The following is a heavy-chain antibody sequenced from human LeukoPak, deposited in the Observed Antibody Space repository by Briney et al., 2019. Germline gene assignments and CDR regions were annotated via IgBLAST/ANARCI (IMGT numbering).Heavy chain of an antibody. D-gene: IGHD1-26*01. V-gene: IGHV1-2*02. Sequence: ASVKVSCKASGYTFTGYYMHWGRQAPGQGLEWMGWINPNSGGTNYAQKFQGRVTMTRDTSISTAYMELSRLRSDDTAVYYCARDHGGVGIKVFDYWGQGTLVTVSS. J-gene: IGHJ4*02. CDR2: INPNSGGT. CDR1: GYTFTGYY. CDR3: ARDHGGVGIKVFDY.